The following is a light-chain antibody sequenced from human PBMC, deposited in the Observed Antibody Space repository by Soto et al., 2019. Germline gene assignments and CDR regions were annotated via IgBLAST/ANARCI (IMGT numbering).Light chain of an antibody. CDR3: QQYGSSPLLN. CDR2: GAS. Sequence: EIVLTQSPGTLSLSPGERATLSCRASQSVASRNLAWYQQKSGQAPRLLIYGASSRAIHTPDRFSGSGSGTDFTLSISRLEPEDFAVYYCQQYGSSPLLNFGGGTKVDIK. J-gene: IGKJ4*01. CDR1: QSVASRN. V-gene: IGKV3-20*01.